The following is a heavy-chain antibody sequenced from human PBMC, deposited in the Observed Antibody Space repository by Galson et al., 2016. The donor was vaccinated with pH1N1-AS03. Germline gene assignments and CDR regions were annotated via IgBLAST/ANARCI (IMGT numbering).Heavy chain of an antibody. CDR1: GFTFSDAW. V-gene: IGHV3-15*01. Sequence: SLRHSCAASGFTFSDAWMSWVRQAPGKGLEWVGRLKSKTGGGTADYAAPVKGRFTISRDDSKNTLYLQMNSLKTEDTAVYYCTTRSPYNYGMDVWGQGTTVTVSS. CDR3: TTRSPYNYGMDV. J-gene: IGHJ6*02. CDR2: LKSKTGGGTA.